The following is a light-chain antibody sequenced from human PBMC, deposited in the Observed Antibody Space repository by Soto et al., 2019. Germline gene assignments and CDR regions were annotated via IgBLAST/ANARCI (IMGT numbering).Light chain of an antibody. Sequence: QTVVTQEPSLTVSPGGTVTLTCASSTGAVTSGYYPNWFQQKPGQAPRALIYSTSNKQSWTPARFSGSLLGDKAALTLSGVQPEDEAEYYCLLYYGGAWVFGGGTKLTVL. J-gene: IGLJ3*02. CDR1: TGAVTSGYY. V-gene: IGLV7-43*01. CDR3: LLYYGGAWV. CDR2: STS.